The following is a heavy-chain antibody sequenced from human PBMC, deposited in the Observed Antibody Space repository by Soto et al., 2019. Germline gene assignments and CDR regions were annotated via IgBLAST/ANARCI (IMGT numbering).Heavy chain of an antibody. V-gene: IGHV3-23*01. CDR3: AKVAPAYCGGDCYNWFDP. Sequence: GGSLRLSCAASGFTFSSYAMSWVRQAPGKGLEWVSAISGSGGSTYYADSVKGRFTISRDNSKNTLYLQMNSLRAEDTSVYSCAKVAPAYCGGDCYNWFDPWGQGTLVTVSS. CDR1: GFTFSSYA. D-gene: IGHD2-21*02. CDR2: ISGSGGST. J-gene: IGHJ5*02.